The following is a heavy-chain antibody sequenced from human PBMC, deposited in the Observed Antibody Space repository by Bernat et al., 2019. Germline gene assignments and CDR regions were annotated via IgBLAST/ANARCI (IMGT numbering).Heavy chain of an antibody. Sequence: EVQLLESGGGLVQPGGSLRLSCAASGFTFSSYAMSWVRQAPGKGLEWVSAISSSGGTTDYADSVKGRFTVSRDNSKNTLYLQMNSLRAEDTAVYYCAKRDLFMCYGFDIWGQGTMVTVSS. J-gene: IGHJ3*02. V-gene: IGHV3-23*01. CDR3: AKRDLFMCYGFDI. CDR2: ISSSGGTT. D-gene: IGHD2-21*01. CDR1: GFTFSSYA.